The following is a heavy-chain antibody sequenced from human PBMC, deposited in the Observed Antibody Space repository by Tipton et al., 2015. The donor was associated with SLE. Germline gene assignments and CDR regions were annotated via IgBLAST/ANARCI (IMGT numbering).Heavy chain of an antibody. V-gene: IGHV4-34*01. CDR2: INHTGNT. Sequence: LRLSCAASGFIFRSYSVNWVRQPPGKGLEWIGEINHTGNTNYNPSLKSRVTISGDTSKNQFSLKLSSVTAADTAVYYCARHGGEAGRSFDNWGQGTLVTVSS. D-gene: IGHD3-16*01. J-gene: IGHJ4*02. CDR1: GFIFRSYS. CDR3: ARHGGEAGRSFDN.